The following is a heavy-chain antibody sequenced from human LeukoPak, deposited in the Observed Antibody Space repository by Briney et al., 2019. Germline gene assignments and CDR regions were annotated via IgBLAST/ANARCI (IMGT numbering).Heavy chain of an antibody. J-gene: IGHJ6*02. CDR3: ARSYYYDSSGYGYYYYYGMDV. V-gene: IGHV1-18*01. Sequence: GASVKVSCKASGYTFTSYGISWVRQAPGQGLEWMGWISAYNGNTNYAQKLQGRVTMTTDTSTSTAYMELRSLRSDDTAVYYRARSYYYDSSGYGYYYYYGMDVWGQGTTVTVSS. CDR2: ISAYNGNT. D-gene: IGHD3-22*01. CDR1: GYTFTSYG.